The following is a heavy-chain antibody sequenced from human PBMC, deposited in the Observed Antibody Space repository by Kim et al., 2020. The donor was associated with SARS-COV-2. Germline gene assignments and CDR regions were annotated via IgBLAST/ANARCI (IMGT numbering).Heavy chain of an antibody. Sequence: GESLKISCKGSGYSFTSYWIGRVRQMPGKGLEWMGSIYPGDSDTRYSPSFQGQVTISADKSISTAYLQWSSLKASDTAMYYCARQGNYDSSDYYVPDAFDIWGQGTMVTVSS. CDR1: GYSFTSYW. D-gene: IGHD3-22*01. CDR3: ARQGNYDSSDYYVPDAFDI. CDR2: IYPGDSDT. J-gene: IGHJ3*02. V-gene: IGHV5-51*01.